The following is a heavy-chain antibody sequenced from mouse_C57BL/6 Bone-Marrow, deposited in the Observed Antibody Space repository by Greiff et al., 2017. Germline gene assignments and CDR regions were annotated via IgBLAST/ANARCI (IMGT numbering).Heavy chain of an antibody. D-gene: IGHD4-1*01. V-gene: IGHV14-4*01. Sequence: EVQGVESGAELVRPGASVKLSCTASGFNIKDDYMHWVKQRPEQGLEWIGWIDPENGDTEYASKFQGKATITADTSSNTAYLELSSLTSEDTAVYYCTWVFDYWGQGTTLTVSS. CDR2: IDPENGDT. CDR1: GFNIKDDY. CDR3: TWVFDY. J-gene: IGHJ2*01.